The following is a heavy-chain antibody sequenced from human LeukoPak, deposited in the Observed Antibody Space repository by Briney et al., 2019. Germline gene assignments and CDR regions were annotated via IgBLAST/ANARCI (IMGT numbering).Heavy chain of an antibody. CDR3: ARKVAGGTGYFDY. J-gene: IGHJ4*02. Sequence: GGSLRLSCAASGFTFSSYWMHWVHQAPGKGLVWVSRINSDGSSTSYADSVKGRFTISRGNAKNTLYLQMNSLRAEDTAVYFCARKVAGGTGYFDYWGQGTLVTVSS. CDR2: INSDGSST. CDR1: GFTFSSYW. D-gene: IGHD6-13*01. V-gene: IGHV3-74*01.